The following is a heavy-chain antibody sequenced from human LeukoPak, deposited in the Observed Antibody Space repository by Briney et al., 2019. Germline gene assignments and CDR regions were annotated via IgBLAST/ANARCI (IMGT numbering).Heavy chain of an antibody. J-gene: IGHJ4*02. D-gene: IGHD6-13*01. V-gene: IGHV4-34*01. CDR2: INHGGIT. CDR3: AGWGIVAAGTVGY. Sequence: SETLSLTCAVEGGSFSGYYWSWIRQPPGKGLEWIGEINHGGITTYNPSLRSRVSISIDTSKMQFSLKLRAVTAADTAVYYCAGWGIVAAGTVGYWGQGTLVTVSS. CDR1: GGSFSGYY.